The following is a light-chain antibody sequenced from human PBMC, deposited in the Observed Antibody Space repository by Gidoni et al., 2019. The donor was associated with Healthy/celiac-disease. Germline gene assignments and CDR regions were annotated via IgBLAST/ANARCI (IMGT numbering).Light chain of an antibody. Sequence: DIQMTQSPSTLSASVGDRVTITCRASQSISSWLAWYQQKPGKAPKLLIYKASSLESGVPSRFSGSGSGTEVTLTISSLQPDDVATYYCQQYNSYSMYTFXQXTKLEIK. CDR1: QSISSW. CDR2: KAS. J-gene: IGKJ2*01. V-gene: IGKV1-5*03. CDR3: QQYNSYSMYT.